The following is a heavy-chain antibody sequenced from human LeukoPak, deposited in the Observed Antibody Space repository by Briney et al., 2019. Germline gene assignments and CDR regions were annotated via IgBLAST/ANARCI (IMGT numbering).Heavy chain of an antibody. J-gene: IGHJ4*02. Sequence: ASVKVSCKASGYTFTGYYMHWVRQAPGQGLEWMGWIDPNSGGTNFARKFQGRVTMTRDTSINMVHMELSSLRSDDTAVYYCARDRLTVGATTMLYWGQGTLVTVSS. CDR3: ARDRLTVGATTMLY. V-gene: IGHV1-2*02. CDR1: GYTFTGYY. CDR2: IDPNSGGT. D-gene: IGHD1-26*01.